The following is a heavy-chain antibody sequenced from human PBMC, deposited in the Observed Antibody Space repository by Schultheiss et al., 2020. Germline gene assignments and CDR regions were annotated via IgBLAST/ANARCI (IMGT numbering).Heavy chain of an antibody. CDR1: GGSISSSSYY. J-gene: IGHJ3*02. CDR3: AREGQWEPPGAFDI. CDR2: IYYSGST. V-gene: IGHV4-39*07. Sequence: SETLSLTCTVSGGSISSSSYYWGWIRQPPGKGLEWIGSIYYSGSTYYNPSLKSRVTISVDTSKNQFSLKLSSVTAADTAVYYCAREGQWEPPGAFDIWGQGTMVTVSS. D-gene: IGHD1-26*01.